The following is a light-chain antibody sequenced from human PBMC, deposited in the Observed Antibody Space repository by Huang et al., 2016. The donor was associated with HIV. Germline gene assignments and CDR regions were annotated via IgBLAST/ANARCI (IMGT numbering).Light chain of an antibody. V-gene: IGKV2-30*02. CDR3: MQGTHWPL. CDR1: QGLVHSDGNTY. J-gene: IGKJ2*01. Sequence: DVVMTQSPLSLPVTLGQPASISCRSSQGLVHSDGNTYLNWFQQRPGQSPRRLIYKVSNRDSGVPDRFSGSGSGTDFTLKISRVEAEDVGVYYCMQGTHWPLFGQGTKLEIK. CDR2: KVS.